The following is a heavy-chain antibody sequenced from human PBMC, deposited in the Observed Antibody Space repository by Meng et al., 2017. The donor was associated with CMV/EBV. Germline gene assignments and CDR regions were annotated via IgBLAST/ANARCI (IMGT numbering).Heavy chain of an antibody. V-gene: IGHV3-7*01. CDR1: GFTFSSYW. J-gene: IGHJ4*02. CDR3: AKDGRADIVVVPAAIDY. Sequence: GGSLRLSCAASGFTFSSYWMSWVRQAPGKGLEWVANIKQDGSQTYYVDSVKGRFTISRDNSKNTLYLQMNSLRAEDTAVYYCAKDGRADIVVVPAAIDYWGQGTLVTVSS. CDR2: IKQDGSQT. D-gene: IGHD2-2*01.